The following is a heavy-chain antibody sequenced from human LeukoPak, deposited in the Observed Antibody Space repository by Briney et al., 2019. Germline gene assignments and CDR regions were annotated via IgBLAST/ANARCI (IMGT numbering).Heavy chain of an antibody. D-gene: IGHD2-2*01. Sequence: GGSLRLSCAASGFTVSSNYMSWVRQAPGKGLEWVSAISGSGGSTYYADSVKGRFTISRDNSKNTLYLQMNSLRAEDTAVYYCAKDRPNEYCSSTSCYGPHDYWGQGTLVTVSS. CDR2: ISGSGGST. J-gene: IGHJ4*02. V-gene: IGHV3-23*01. CDR1: GFTVSSNY. CDR3: AKDRPNEYCSSTSCYGPHDY.